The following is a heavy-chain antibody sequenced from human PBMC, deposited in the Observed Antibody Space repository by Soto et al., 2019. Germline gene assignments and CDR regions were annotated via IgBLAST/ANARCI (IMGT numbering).Heavy chain of an antibody. CDR1: GFTFSSYD. Sequence: PGGSLRLSCAASGFTFSSYDMHWVRQATGKGLEWVSAIGTAGDTYYPGSVKGRFTISRENAKNSLYLQMNSLRAGDTAVYYCARGNGEYSSGFGYYYYGMDVWGQGTTVTVSS. V-gene: IGHV3-13*04. CDR2: IGTAGDT. D-gene: IGHD6-19*01. J-gene: IGHJ6*02. CDR3: ARGNGEYSSGFGYYYYGMDV.